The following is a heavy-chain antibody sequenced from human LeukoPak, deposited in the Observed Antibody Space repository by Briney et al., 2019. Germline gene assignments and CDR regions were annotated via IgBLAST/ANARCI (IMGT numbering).Heavy chain of an antibody. J-gene: IGHJ4*02. D-gene: IGHD5-18*01. V-gene: IGHV4-59*01. CDR3: ARDALGYSSDY. CDR2: IYYSGST. CDR1: GGSISSYY. Sequence: TSETLSLTCTVSGGSISSYYWSWIRQPPGKGLEWIGYIYYSGSTNYNPSLKRRVTISVDTSKNQFSLKLSSVTAADTAVYYCARDALGYSSDYWGQGTLVTVSS.